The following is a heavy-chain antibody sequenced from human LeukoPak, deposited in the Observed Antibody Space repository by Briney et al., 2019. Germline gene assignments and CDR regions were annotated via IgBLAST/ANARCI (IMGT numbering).Heavy chain of an antibody. CDR2: ISAYNGNT. Sequence: VASVKVSCKASGYTFTSYGISWVRQAPGQGLEWMGWISAYNGNTNYAQKLQGRVTMTTDTSTSTAYMELRSLRSDDTAVYYCVRDYNYYGSGSYQKFDPWGQGTLVTVSS. D-gene: IGHD3-10*01. CDR3: VRDYNYYGSGSYQKFDP. CDR1: GYTFTSYG. V-gene: IGHV1-18*01. J-gene: IGHJ5*02.